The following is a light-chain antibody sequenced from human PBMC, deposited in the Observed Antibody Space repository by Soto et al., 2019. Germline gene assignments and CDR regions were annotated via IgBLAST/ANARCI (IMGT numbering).Light chain of an antibody. CDR3: QQYGASPPLS. CDR1: QSVSSSD. V-gene: IGKV3-20*01. Sequence: MSQSPATLSVSPGAGATLSCRASQSVSSSDLAWYQQKPGQAPRLLISGASSRATGIPDRFSGSGSGTDFTLTISRLEPEDFAVYYCQQYGASPPLSFGGGTKVDIK. J-gene: IGKJ4*01. CDR2: GAS.